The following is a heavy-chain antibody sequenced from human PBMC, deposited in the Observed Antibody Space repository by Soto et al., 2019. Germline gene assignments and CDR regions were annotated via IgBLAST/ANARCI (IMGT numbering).Heavy chain of an antibody. J-gene: IGHJ6*02. V-gene: IGHV1-18*01. CDR3: ARDRPYDPVWYGQLFYGMDV. Sequence: QVQLVQSGAEVKKPGASVKVSCKASGYTFTSFGFSWVRQAPGQGLEWMGWISAYNGNKKNAEKFQDRVTMTTDMTTITAYMELRSLTSDDTAVYYCARDRPYDPVWYGQLFYGMDVWGQGTTVTVYS. CDR1: GYTFTSFG. D-gene: IGHD3-10*01. CDR2: ISAYNGNK.